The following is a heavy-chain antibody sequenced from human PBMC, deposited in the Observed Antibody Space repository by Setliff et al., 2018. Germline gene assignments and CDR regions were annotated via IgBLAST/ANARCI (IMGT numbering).Heavy chain of an antibody. CDR3: ARSGVRYCSGGSCFWWFDP. CDR1: GYTFTSYA. J-gene: IGHJ5*02. CDR2: INAGNGNT. V-gene: IGHV1-3*01. Sequence: ASVKVSCKASGYTFTSYAMHWVRQAPGQRLEWMGWINAGNGNTKYSQKFQGRVTMTEDTSTDTAYMELNSLRSEDTAVYYCARSGVRYCSGGSCFWWFDPWGQGTLVTVSS. D-gene: IGHD2-15*01.